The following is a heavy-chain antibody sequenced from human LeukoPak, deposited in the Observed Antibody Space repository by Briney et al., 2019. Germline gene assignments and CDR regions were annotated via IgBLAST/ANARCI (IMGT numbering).Heavy chain of an antibody. CDR3: ARICSNYRGYFDY. Sequence: GGSLRLSCAASGFTFSSYQMNWVRQAPGKGLEWVSYISSSGSTIYYADSVKGRFTISRDNAKNSLYLRMNSLRAEDTAVYYCARICSNYRGYFDYWGQGTLVTVSS. J-gene: IGHJ4*02. V-gene: IGHV3-48*03. CDR1: GFTFSSYQ. D-gene: IGHD4-11*01. CDR2: ISSSGSTI.